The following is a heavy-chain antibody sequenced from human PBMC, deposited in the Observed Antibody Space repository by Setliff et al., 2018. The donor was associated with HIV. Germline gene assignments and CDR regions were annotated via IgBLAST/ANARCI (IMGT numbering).Heavy chain of an antibody. J-gene: IGHJ4*02. CDR2: INAGNGNT. V-gene: IGHV1-3*01. CDR3: ARSYSGTYYGDIDW. CDR1: GYTFTSYA. D-gene: IGHD1-26*01. Sequence: ASVKVSCKASGYTFTSYAMHWVRQAPGQRLEWMGWINAGNGNTKYSQKFQGRVTITRDTSASTAYMELSSLRSEDTAVYYCARSYSGTYYGDIDWWGQGTLVTSPQ.